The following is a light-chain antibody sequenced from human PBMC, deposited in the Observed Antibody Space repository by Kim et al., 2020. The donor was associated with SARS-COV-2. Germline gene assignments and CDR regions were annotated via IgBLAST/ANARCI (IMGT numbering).Light chain of an antibody. CDR2: DAS. CDR3: QQRSNWPGT. V-gene: IGKV3-11*01. J-gene: IGKJ1*01. Sequence: LAQGERATLACRASQSVSSYLAWYQQKPGQAPRLRIYDASNRATGIPARFSGSGSGTDFTLTISSLEPEDFAVYYCQQRSNWPGTFGQGTKVDIK. CDR1: QSVSSY.